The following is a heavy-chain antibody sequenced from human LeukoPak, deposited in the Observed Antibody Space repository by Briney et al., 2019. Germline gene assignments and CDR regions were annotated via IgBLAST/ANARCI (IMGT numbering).Heavy chain of an antibody. V-gene: IGHV3-30*03. CDR3: ARDGRVAGLGDYFDY. J-gene: IGHJ4*02. CDR1: GFTFSSYG. Sequence: PGRSLRLSCAASGFTFSSYGMHWVRQAPGKGLEWVAVISYDGSNKYYADSVKGRFTISRDNPKNTLYLQMNSLRAEDTAVYYCARDGRVAGLGDYFDYWGQGTLVTVSS. D-gene: IGHD6-19*01. CDR2: ISYDGSNK.